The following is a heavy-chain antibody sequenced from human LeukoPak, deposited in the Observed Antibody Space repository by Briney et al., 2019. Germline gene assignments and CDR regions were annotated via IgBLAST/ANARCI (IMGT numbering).Heavy chain of an antibody. D-gene: IGHD3-16*01. CDR1: GFTFSTYS. J-gene: IGHJ6*02. CDR2: ISSGSDHI. V-gene: IGHV3-21*04. Sequence: GGSLRLSCAASGFTFSTYSMNWVRQAPGKGLEWVSSISSGSDHIYYADSVKGRFTISRDNAENSLYLQMSNLRAEDTAVYFCARGGGLDVWGQGATVTVSS. CDR3: ARGGGLDV.